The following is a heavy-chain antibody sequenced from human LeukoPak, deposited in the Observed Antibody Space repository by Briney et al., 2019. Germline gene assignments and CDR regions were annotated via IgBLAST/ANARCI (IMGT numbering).Heavy chain of an antibody. J-gene: IGHJ6*02. CDR1: GYTFTSYG. Sequence: ASVKVSCKASGYTFTSYGISWVRQAPGQGLEWMGWISAYNGNTSYAQKLQGRVTMTTGTSTSTAYMELRSLRSDDTAVYYCAREGVIVVVPAANYYYYGMDVWGQGTTVTVSS. D-gene: IGHD2-2*01. CDR3: AREGVIVVVPAANYYYYGMDV. V-gene: IGHV1-18*01. CDR2: ISAYNGNT.